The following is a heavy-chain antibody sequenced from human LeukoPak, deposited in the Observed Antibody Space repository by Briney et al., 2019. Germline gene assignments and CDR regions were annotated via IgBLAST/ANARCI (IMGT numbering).Heavy chain of an antibody. CDR1: GYSFTSYG. V-gene: IGHV1-18*01. CDR2: ISGYIGHT. J-gene: IGHJ4*02. CDR3: ARATNSESPTDY. D-gene: IGHD1-1*01. Sequence: GASVKVSCKASGYSFTSYGINWVRQAPGQGLEWMGWISGYIGHTNYAQNLQGRVTMTTDTSTSTAYMELRSLRSDDTAVYYCARATNSESPTDYWGQGTLATVSS.